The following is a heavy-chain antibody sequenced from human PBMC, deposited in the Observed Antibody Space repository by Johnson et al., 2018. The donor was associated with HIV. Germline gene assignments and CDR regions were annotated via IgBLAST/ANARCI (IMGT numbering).Heavy chain of an antibody. CDR3: ARGSRYTYDNDDAHLLHAFDI. CDR1: GFTFRNYL. Sequence: EVQLVESGGGLVQPGGSLRLSCAASGFTFRNYLMSWVRQAPGKGLELVGRIKSKTDGGTTDYAAPVKGRFTISRDDSKNTLSLQMNSLRAEDTALYYCARGSRYTYDNDDAHLLHAFDIWGQGTMVTVSS. CDR2: IKSKTDGGTT. D-gene: IGHD3-22*01. J-gene: IGHJ3*02. V-gene: IGHV3-15*01.